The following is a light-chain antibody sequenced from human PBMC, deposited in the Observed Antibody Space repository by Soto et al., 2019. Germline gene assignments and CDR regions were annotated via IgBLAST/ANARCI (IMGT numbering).Light chain of an antibody. J-gene: IGKJ1*01. CDR1: QSVSSSY. Sequence: EIVLTQSPGTLSLSPWERATLSCRASQSVSSSYLAWDQQKPGQAPRPLIYGASSRAIGIPDRVSGSGSGTDFTLTISILEPEDFAVYYCQKYGSSPWTFGQGTKVEIK. CDR2: GAS. V-gene: IGKV3-20*01. CDR3: QKYGSSPWT.